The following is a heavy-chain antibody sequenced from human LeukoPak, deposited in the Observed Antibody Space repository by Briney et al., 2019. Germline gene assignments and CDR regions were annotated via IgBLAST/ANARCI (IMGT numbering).Heavy chain of an antibody. CDR3: ARDKRITMVRGVITTNWFDP. V-gene: IGHV3-48*03. J-gene: IGHJ5*02. Sequence: PGGSLRLSCAASGFTFSSYETNWVRQAPGKGLEWVSYISSSGSTIYYADSVKGRFTISRDNAKNALYLQMNSLKAEDTAVYYCARDKRITMVRGVITTNWFDPWGQGTLVTVSS. D-gene: IGHD3-10*01. CDR2: ISSSGSTI. CDR1: GFTFSSYE.